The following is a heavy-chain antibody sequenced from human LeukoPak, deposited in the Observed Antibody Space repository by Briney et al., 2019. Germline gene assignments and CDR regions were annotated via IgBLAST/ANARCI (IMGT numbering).Heavy chain of an antibody. Sequence: GGSLRLSCAASGFTFDDYAMHWVRQAPGKGLEWVSLISGDGGSTYYADSVKGRFTLSRDNSKNSLYLQMNSLRTEDTALYYCARDNTGSYEYWGQGTLVTVSP. CDR3: ARDNTGSYEY. CDR1: GFTFDDYA. CDR2: ISGDGGST. J-gene: IGHJ4*02. V-gene: IGHV3-43*02. D-gene: IGHD1-26*01.